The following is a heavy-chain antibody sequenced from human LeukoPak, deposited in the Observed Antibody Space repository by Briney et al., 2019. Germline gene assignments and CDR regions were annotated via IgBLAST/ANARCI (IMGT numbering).Heavy chain of an antibody. CDR2: NFYSGST. CDR1: GGSISSDY. D-gene: IGHD3-9*01. CDR3: ASSNGFDWSPEYYVDV. V-gene: IGHV4-59*01. J-gene: IGHJ6*03. Sequence: PSETLSLTCTVSGGSISSDYWSWIRQPPGKGLEWIGYNFYSGSTNYNPSLKSRVTISLDRSKNQFSLKLTSVTAADTAVYYCASSNGFDWSPEYYVDVWGKGTSVTVSS.